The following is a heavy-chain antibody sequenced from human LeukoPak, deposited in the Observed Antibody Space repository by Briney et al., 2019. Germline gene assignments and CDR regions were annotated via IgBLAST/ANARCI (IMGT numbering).Heavy chain of an antibody. D-gene: IGHD3-22*01. CDR3: AREAPTYYYDSSRPFDY. V-gene: IGHV4-4*07. CDR1: GGSISSYY. J-gene: IGHJ4*02. CDR2: IYTSGST. Sequence: PSETLSLTCTVSGGSISSYYWSWIRQPAGKGLEWIGRIYTSGSTNYNPSLKSRVTMSVDTSKNQFSLKLSSVTAADTAVYYCAREAPTYYYDSSRPFDYWGQGTLVTVSS.